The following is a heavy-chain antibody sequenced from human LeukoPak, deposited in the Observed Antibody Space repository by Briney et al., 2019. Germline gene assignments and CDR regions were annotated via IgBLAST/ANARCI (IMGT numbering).Heavy chain of an antibody. Sequence: PGGSLRLSCPASGFIFSDYYMSWIRQAPGKGLEWLSFMTTSGNTIFYAESVKDRFTISRDNAKKSLYLQMNSLRDEDTAVYYCARVGGATAVTMYFEYWGQGTLVTVSS. CDR3: ARVGGATAVTMYFEY. CDR2: MTTSGNTI. D-gene: IGHD1-26*01. V-gene: IGHV3-11*04. J-gene: IGHJ4*02. CDR1: GFIFSDYY.